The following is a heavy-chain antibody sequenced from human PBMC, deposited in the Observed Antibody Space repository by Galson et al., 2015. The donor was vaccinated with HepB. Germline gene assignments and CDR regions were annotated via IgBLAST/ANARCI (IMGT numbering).Heavy chain of an antibody. J-gene: IGHJ5*02. CDR2: VSSSSIYK. CDR3: ARGDSGDWKGVFDP. Sequence: SLRLSCAASGFTFSTYSLNWVRQAPGKGLEWVSAVSSSSIYKYYADSVKGRFTISRDNAKSSLYVQMNNLRVEDTAVYYCARGDSGDWKGVFDPWGQGTLVTVSS. V-gene: IGHV3-21*06. CDR1: GFTFSTYS. D-gene: IGHD2-21*02.